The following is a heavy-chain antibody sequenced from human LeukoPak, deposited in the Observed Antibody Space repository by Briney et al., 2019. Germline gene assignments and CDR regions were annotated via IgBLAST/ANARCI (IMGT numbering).Heavy chain of an antibody. CDR2: IFYSGST. V-gene: IGHV4-59*01. CDR1: SGSISSYY. D-gene: IGHD4-23*01. Sequence: PSETLSLTCTVSSGSISSYYWSWIRQPPGKGLEWIGYIFYSGSTNYSPSLKSRVTISVDTSKNQFSLRLSSVTAADTAVYYCARGRYGGRFDYWGQGTLVTVSS. J-gene: IGHJ4*02. CDR3: ARGRYGGRFDY.